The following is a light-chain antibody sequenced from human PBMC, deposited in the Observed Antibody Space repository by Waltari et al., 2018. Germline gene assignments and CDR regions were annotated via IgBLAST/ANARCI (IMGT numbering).Light chain of an antibody. J-gene: IGKJ1*01. CDR3: QLYGSSPWT. CDR1: QSISSIY. V-gene: IGKV3-20*01. Sequence: EIVLTQSPGTLSLSPGERATLSCRASQSISSIYLAWYQQKPGQAPRLLIYGASSRATGIPDRFSGGGSGTDFTLTISRLEPEDFAVYYCQLYGSSPWTFGQGTKVEIK. CDR2: GAS.